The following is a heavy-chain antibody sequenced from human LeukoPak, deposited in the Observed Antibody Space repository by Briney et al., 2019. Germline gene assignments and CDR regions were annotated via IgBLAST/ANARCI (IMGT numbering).Heavy chain of an antibody. CDR3: AREWSDQQWLVQGFY. Sequence: PQASVKVSCKASGYTFTGYYMHWVRQAPGQGLVWMGWINPNSGGTNYAQKFQGRVTMTRDTSISTAYMELSRLRSDDTAVYYCAREWSDQQWLVQGFYWGQGTLVTVSS. D-gene: IGHD6-19*01. CDR2: INPNSGGT. J-gene: IGHJ4*02. V-gene: IGHV1-2*02. CDR1: GYTFTGYY.